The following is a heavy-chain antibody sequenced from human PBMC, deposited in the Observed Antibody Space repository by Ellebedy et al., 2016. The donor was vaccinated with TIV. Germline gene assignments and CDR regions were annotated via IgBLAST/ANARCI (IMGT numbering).Heavy chain of an antibody. CDR2: IAWVDDK. Sequence: SGPTLVXPTQTLTLTCTFSGFSLSTSGMCVSWIRQPPGKALEWLARIAWVDDKYYSTSLRTRLTISKGTSRDQVVLTMTNMDPVDTATYYCARTSGKSGEPMMDFDLWGRGTLVTVSS. CDR1: GFSLSTSGMC. CDR3: ARTSGKSGEPMMDFDL. V-gene: IGHV2-70*11. J-gene: IGHJ2*01. D-gene: IGHD3-3*01.